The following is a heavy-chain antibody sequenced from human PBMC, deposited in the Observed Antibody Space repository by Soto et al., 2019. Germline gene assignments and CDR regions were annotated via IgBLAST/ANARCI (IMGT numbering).Heavy chain of an antibody. CDR1: GFTFSIYA. Sequence: PRGSLRLSCASSGFTFSIYAMSWVRQAPGKGLEWVSAISGSGGSTYYADSVKGRFAISRDNSKNTLYLQMNSLRAEDTAVYYCAKDLTGFAGYGRNYFDYWGQGTLVTVSS. CDR3: AKDLTGFAGYGRNYFDY. J-gene: IGHJ4*02. CDR2: ISGSGGST. V-gene: IGHV3-23*01. D-gene: IGHD4-17*01.